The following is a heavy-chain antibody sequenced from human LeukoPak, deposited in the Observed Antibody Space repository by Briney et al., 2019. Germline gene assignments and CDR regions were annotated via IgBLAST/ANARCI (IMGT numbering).Heavy chain of an antibody. V-gene: IGHV3-74*01. D-gene: IGHD7-27*01. Sequence: GGSLRLSCAASGFTFNSYWMSWVRQAPGKGLVWVSRIDGDGATTSYEDSVKGRFTISRDNANNMVYLEMNSLRVEDTAVYYCTRDSGADRRYFDLWGRGTLVTVSS. CDR1: GFTFNSYW. J-gene: IGHJ2*01. CDR3: TRDSGADRRYFDL. CDR2: IDGDGATT.